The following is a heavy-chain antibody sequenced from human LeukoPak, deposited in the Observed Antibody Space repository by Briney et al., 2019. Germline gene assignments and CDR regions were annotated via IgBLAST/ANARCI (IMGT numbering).Heavy chain of an antibody. D-gene: IGHD3-22*01. CDR2: IYYSGST. J-gene: IGHJ5*02. CDR3: ARGGSYYYDSSGPNWFDP. CDR1: GGSISIGGYY. V-gene: IGHV4-31*03. Sequence: SETLSLTCTVSGGSISIGGYYWSWIRQHPGKGLEWIGYIYYSGSTYYNPSLKSRVTISVDTSKNQFSLKLSSVTAADTAVYYCARGGSYYYDSSGPNWFDPWGQGTLVTVSS.